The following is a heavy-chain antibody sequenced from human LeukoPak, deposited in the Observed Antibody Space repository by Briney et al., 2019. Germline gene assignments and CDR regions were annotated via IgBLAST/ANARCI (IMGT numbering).Heavy chain of an antibody. V-gene: IGHV4-4*07. Sequence: SETLSLTCTVSGGSISSYYWSWIRQPAGKGLEWIGRIYTSGSTNYNPSLKSRVTMSVDTSKNQFSLKLSSVTAADTAVYYCARDEEYDFWSGSYMDVWGKGTTVTVSS. D-gene: IGHD3-3*01. CDR1: GGSISSYY. J-gene: IGHJ6*03. CDR2: IYTSGST. CDR3: ARDEEYDFWSGSYMDV.